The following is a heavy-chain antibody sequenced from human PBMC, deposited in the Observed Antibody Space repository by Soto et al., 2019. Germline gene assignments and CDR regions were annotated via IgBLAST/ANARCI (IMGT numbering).Heavy chain of an antibody. CDR2: IDPKNGNT. V-gene: IGHV1-18*01. CDR1: GYTFTTFG. CDR3: AKEYCDSSRCYLPDY. D-gene: IGHD2-2*01. Sequence: ASVKVSCKASGYTFTTFGISWVRQAPGQGLEWMGWIDPKNGNTKDAQRFQGRVTMTTDTSTSTAYMELRSLRSDDTAVYYCAKEYCDSSRCYLPDYWGQGALVTVSS. J-gene: IGHJ4*02.